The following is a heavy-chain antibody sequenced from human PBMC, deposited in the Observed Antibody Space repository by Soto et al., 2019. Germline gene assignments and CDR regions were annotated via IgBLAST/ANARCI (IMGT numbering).Heavy chain of an antibody. Sequence: GGSLRLSCAASGFTFSDYYMSWIRQAPGKGLEWVSYISSSSSYTNYADSVKGRFTISRDNAKNSLYLQMNSLRAEDTAVYYCARDGSGSYYPLRFSAPSWGQGTLVTVSS. CDR1: GFTFSDYY. J-gene: IGHJ4*02. CDR3: ARDGSGSYYPLRFSAPS. CDR2: ISSSSSYT. V-gene: IGHV3-11*06. D-gene: IGHD1-26*01.